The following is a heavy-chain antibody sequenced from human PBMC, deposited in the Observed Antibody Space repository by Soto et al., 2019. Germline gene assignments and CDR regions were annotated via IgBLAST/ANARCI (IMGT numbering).Heavy chain of an antibody. CDR1: GYTFTSSG. D-gene: IGHD6-6*01. CDR2: ISSYNGNT. CDR3: ARGAYRSSYYYGFDV. Sequence: ASVKVSCKASGYTFTSSGISWVRQAPGQGLEWVGWISSYNGNTNYAQNLQGRVTMTTDTSTNTAHMELSRLRSDDTAGYYCARGAYRSSYYYGFDVWGQGTTVTVSS. V-gene: IGHV1-18*01. J-gene: IGHJ6*02.